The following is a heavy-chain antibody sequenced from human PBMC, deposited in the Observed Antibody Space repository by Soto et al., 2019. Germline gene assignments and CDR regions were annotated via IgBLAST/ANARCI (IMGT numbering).Heavy chain of an antibody. Sequence: QVQLVESGGGVVQPGRSLTLSCAASGFAFGNYGIHWVRQAPGKGLEWVAVIWSDGSSKYYGDSVKGRFTISRDNSKNTVYLQMNSLRAEDTAVYYCXRXXXXXPAGKETVSQFDYWGQGTLVTVSS. J-gene: IGHJ4*02. V-gene: IGHV3-33*01. D-gene: IGHD2-2*01. CDR3: XRXXXXXPAGKETVSQFDY. CDR1: GFAFGNYG. CDR2: IWSDGSSK.